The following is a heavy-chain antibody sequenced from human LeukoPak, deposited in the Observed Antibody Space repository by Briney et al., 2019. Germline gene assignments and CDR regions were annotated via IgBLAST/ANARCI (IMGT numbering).Heavy chain of an antibody. CDR2: ISASGEST. CDR1: GFTFSSHA. D-gene: IGHD4-17*01. J-gene: IGHJ4*02. V-gene: IGHV3-23*01. Sequence: GGSLRLSCAASGFTFSSHAMNWVRQAPGKGLEWVLTISASGESTYYADSVKGRFTISRDNSKNTLYLQMNSLRAEDTALYSCAKAPGGAYGFFDYWGQGALVIVSS. CDR3: AKAPGGAYGFFDY.